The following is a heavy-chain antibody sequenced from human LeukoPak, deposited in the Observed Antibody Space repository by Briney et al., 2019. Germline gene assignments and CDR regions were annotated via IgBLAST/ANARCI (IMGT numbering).Heavy chain of an antibody. CDR1: GFAFSSYG. CDR3: AKDQGYYGSVENGNFDY. Sequence: GGSLRLSCAASGFAFSSYGMSWVRQAPGKGLEWVSAISGSGGSTYYADSVKGRFTISRDNSKNTLYLQMNSLRAEDTAVYYCAKDQGYYGSVENGNFDYWGQGTLVTVSS. J-gene: IGHJ4*02. CDR2: ISGSGGST. V-gene: IGHV3-23*01. D-gene: IGHD3-10*01.